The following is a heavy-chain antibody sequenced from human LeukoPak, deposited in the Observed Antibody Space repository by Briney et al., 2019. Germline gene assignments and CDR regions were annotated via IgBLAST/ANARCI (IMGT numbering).Heavy chain of an antibody. CDR3: ARRTYSSSYFDY. D-gene: IGHD6-6*01. Sequence: ASVKVSCKASGYTFTSYYMHWVRQAPGQGLEWLGIINPSDGSTNYAQKFQGRVTMTRDMSTSTVYKELSSLRSEDTAVYYCARRTYSSSYFDYWGQGTLVTVSS. V-gene: IGHV1-46*01. J-gene: IGHJ4*02. CDR2: INPSDGST. CDR1: GYTFTSYY.